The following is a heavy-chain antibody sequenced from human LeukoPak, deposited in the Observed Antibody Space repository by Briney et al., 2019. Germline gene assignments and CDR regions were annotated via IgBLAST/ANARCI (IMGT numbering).Heavy chain of an antibody. V-gene: IGHV1-18*04. CDR2: ISAYSGNT. D-gene: IGHD5-24*01. CDR3: ARDGVEMATYYYYAMDV. J-gene: IGHJ6*02. Sequence: ASVKVSCKASGFTFTSYGFSWVRQAPGQGLEWMEWISAYSGNTNFAQKFQGRVTMTTDTSTRTVYMELRSLRSDDTAVYYCARDGVEMATYYYYAMDVWGQGTTVTVSS. CDR1: GFTFTSYG.